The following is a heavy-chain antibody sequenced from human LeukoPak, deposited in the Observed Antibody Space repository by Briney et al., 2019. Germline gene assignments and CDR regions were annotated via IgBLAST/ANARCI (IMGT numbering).Heavy chain of an antibody. CDR3: ARTGGSSGWYSPALLKYYFDY. Sequence: GGSLRLSCAASGFTFSSYWMSWVRQAPGKGLEWVANIKQDGNEKYYVDSVKGRFTISRDNAKNSLYLQMNSLRAEDTAVYYCARTGGSSGWYSPALLKYYFDYWGKGTLVTVSS. J-gene: IGHJ4*02. D-gene: IGHD6-19*01. V-gene: IGHV3-7*01. CDR2: IKQDGNEK. CDR1: GFTFSSYW.